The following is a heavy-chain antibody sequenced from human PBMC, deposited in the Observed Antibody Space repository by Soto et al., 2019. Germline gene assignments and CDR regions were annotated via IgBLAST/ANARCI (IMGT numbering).Heavy chain of an antibody. J-gene: IGHJ6*02. CDR1: GYTFTSYG. V-gene: IGHV1-18*01. CDR3: ARDEVRWYNSYGMDV. D-gene: IGHD2-15*01. Sequence: QVQLVQSGAEVKKPGASVKVSCKASGYTFTSYGISWVRQAPGQGLEWMGWISAYNGNTNYAQKLQGRATMTTDTSPSTAYMELRSLRSDDTAVYYCARDEVRWYNSYGMDVWGQGTTVTVSS. CDR2: ISAYNGNT.